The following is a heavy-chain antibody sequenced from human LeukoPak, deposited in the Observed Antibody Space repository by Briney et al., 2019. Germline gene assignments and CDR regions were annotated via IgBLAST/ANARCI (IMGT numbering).Heavy chain of an antibody. CDR2: IKQDGSEK. CDR3: AREWGDSSGLFDY. D-gene: IGHD3-22*01. V-gene: IGHV3-7*01. Sequence: PGGSLRLSCAASGFTFSSYDMGWVRQAPGKGLEWAANIKQDGSEKYYVDSVKGRFTISRDNAKNSLYLQMNSLRAEDTAVYYCAREWGDSSGLFDYWGQGTLVTVSS. CDR1: GFTFSSYD. J-gene: IGHJ4*02.